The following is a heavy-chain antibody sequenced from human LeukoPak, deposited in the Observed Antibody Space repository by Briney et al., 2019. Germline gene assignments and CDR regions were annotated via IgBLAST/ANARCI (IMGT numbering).Heavy chain of an antibody. D-gene: IGHD3/OR15-3a*01. CDR3: ARSHSVWTSFDY. V-gene: IGHV4-59*01. CDR2: IYYSGST. J-gene: IGHJ4*02. Sequence: SSETLSLTCTVPSGSISSYYWSWIRQPPGAGLEWIGYIYYSGSTNYNPSLKSRVTISVDTSKNQFSLKLNSVTAADTAVYYCARSHSVWTSFDYWGQGTLVTVSS. CDR1: SGSISSYY.